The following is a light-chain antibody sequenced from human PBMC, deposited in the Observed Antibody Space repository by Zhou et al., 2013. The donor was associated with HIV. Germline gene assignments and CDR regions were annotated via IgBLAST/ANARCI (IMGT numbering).Light chain of an antibody. CDR3: QQFNSDPLT. J-gene: IGKJ4*01. CDR2: SAS. V-gene: IGKV1-27*01. CDR1: HDIKNY. Sequence: DIQMIQSPSTLSASVGDRVTISCRASHDIKNYLAWYQQSPGAVPKLLIYSASNLASGVPSRFSGSGSGTDFTLTISSLQPEDFATYYCQQFNSDPLTFGGGTKVEIK.